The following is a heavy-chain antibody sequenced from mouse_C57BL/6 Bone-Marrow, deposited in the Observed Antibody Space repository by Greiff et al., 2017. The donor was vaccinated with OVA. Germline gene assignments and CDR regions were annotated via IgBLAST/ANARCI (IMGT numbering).Heavy chain of an antibody. CDR3: TRRYYDYDSPHFDY. D-gene: IGHD2-4*01. Sequence: EVKVEESGGGLVQPGGSMKLSCAASGFTFSDAWMDWVRQSPEKGLEWVAEIRNKANNHATYYAESVKGRFTISRDDSKSSVYLQMNSLRAEDTGIYYCTRRYYDYDSPHFDYWGQGTTLTVSS. J-gene: IGHJ2*01. V-gene: IGHV6-6*01. CDR2: IRNKANNHAT. CDR1: GFTFSDAW.